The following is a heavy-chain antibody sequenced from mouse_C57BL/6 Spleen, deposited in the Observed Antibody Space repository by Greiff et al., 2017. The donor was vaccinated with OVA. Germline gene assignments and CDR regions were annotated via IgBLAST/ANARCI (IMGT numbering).Heavy chain of an antibody. CDR1: GYTFTSYD. Sequence: LVESGPELVKPGASVKLSCKASGYTFTSYDINWVKQRPGQGLEWIGWIYPRAGSTKYNEKFKGKATLTVDTSSSTAYMELHSLTSEDSAVYFCARSFITTVVGRYFDVWGTGTTVTVSS. D-gene: IGHD1-1*01. CDR2: IYPRAGST. CDR3: ARSFITTVVGRYFDV. J-gene: IGHJ1*03. V-gene: IGHV1-85*01.